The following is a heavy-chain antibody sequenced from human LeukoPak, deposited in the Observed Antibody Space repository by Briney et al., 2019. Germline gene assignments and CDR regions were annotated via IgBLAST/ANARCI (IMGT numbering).Heavy chain of an antibody. Sequence: GGSLRLSCAASEYTFSFYSMHWLRQAPGKGLEYVASISNNGGSTYYADSVKGRFTVSRDNSKNTLYLQMGSLRGEDMAMYYCARLAVAGTFSWYDPWGQGTLVTVSS. J-gene: IGHJ5*02. V-gene: IGHV3-64*02. D-gene: IGHD6-19*01. CDR2: ISNNGGST. CDR1: EYTFSFYS. CDR3: ARLAVAGTFSWYDP.